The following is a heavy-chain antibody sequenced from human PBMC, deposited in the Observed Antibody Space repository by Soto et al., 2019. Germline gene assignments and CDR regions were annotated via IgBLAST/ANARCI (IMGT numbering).Heavy chain of an antibody. CDR3: AKGTPYSNYLLDY. D-gene: IGHD4-4*01. V-gene: IGHV3-23*01. CDR2: VSGSGGST. J-gene: IGHJ4*02. CDR1: GFTFSNCA. Sequence: GGSLRLSCAASGFTFSNCAMNWVRQAPGKGLEWVSVVSGSGGSTYYADSVKGRFTISRDNSKNTLYLQMNSLRAEDTAVYYCAKGTPYSNYLLDYWGQGTLVTVSS.